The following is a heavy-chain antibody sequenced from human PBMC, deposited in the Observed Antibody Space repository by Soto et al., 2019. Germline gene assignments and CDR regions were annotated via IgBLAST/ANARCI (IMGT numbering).Heavy chain of an antibody. V-gene: IGHV3-33*01. CDR1: GFTFSSYG. CDR3: ARDSHPQLLSRYNWFDP. Sequence: QVQLVESGGGVVQPGRSLRLSCAASGFTFSSYGMHWVRQAPGKGLEWVAVIWYDGSNKYYADSVKGRFTISRDNSKNTLYLQMNSLRAQDTAVYYCARDSHPQLLSRYNWFDPWGQGTLVTVSS. CDR2: IWYDGSNK. J-gene: IGHJ5*02. D-gene: IGHD2-2*01.